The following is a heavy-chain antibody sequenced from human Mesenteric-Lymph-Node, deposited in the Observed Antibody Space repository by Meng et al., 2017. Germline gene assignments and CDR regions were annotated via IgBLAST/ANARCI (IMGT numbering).Heavy chain of an antibody. D-gene: IGHD3-22*01. CDR1: GYTFTSYD. CDR2: IDSGGGYT. Sequence: QVQRVQSGAGGKKRGAAVRGAGKASGYTFTSYDIYWVRQAPGQGLEWMGMIDSGGGYTSYAQKFRGRVTMTRDTSTNTVYMELSSLRFEDTAVFYCARSLDTSGHAYFDYWGQGTLVTVSS. CDR3: ARSLDTSGHAYFDY. V-gene: IGHV1-46*01. J-gene: IGHJ4*02.